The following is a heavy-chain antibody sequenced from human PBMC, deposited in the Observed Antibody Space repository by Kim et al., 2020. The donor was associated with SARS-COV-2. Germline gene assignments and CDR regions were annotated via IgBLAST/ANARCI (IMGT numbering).Heavy chain of an antibody. CDR1: GFTFSSYS. Sequence: GGSLRLSCAASGFTFSSYSMNWVRQAPGKGLEWVSSISSSSSYIYYADSVKGRFTISRDNAKNSLYLQMNSLRAEDTAVYYCARDICGYCSSTSSIDYWGQGTLVTVSS. J-gene: IGHJ4*02. CDR2: ISSSSSYI. CDR3: ARDICGYCSSTSSIDY. D-gene: IGHD2-2*03. V-gene: IGHV3-21*01.